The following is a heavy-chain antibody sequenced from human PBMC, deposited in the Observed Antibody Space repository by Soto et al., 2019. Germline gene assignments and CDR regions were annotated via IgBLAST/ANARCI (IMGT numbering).Heavy chain of an antibody. J-gene: IGHJ4*02. CDR2: INPNSGGT. Sequence: QVQLVQSGAEVKKPGASVKVSCKASGYTFTGYYMHWVRQAPGQGLEWMGWINPNSGGTNYAQKFQGWVTMTRDTYISTAYMELSRLISDDTAVYYCAREGCSSTSCYGYLDYWGQGTLVTVSS. CDR1: GYTFTGYY. D-gene: IGHD2-2*01. V-gene: IGHV1-2*04. CDR3: AREGCSSTSCYGYLDY.